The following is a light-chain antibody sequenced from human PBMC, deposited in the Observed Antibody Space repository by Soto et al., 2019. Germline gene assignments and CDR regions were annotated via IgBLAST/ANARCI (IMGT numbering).Light chain of an antibody. CDR2: DVS. V-gene: IGLV2-14*01. J-gene: IGLJ2*01. Sequence: QSALTQPASVSGSHGQSITISCTGTSSDVGGYNFVSWYQQHPGTAPKLIIYDVSNRPSGVSNRFSGSKSGNTASLTISGLQPEDEADYYCSSYTSSSTVVFGGGTKLTVL. CDR1: SSDVGGYNF. CDR3: SSYTSSSTVV.